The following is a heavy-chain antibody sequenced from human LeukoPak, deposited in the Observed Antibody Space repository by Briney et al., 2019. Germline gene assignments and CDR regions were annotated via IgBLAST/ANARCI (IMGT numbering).Heavy chain of an antibody. V-gene: IGHV3-30-3*01. CDR2: ISYDGGNK. Sequence: SCKASGYTFTSYDINWVRQAPGKGLEWVAVISYDGGNKYYADSVKGRFTISRDNSKNTLYLQMNSLRAEDTAVYYCARDSRYIVVVPAAILDYWGQGTLVTVSS. D-gene: IGHD2-2*02. CDR3: ARDSRYIVVVPAAILDY. CDR1: GYTFTSYD. J-gene: IGHJ4*02.